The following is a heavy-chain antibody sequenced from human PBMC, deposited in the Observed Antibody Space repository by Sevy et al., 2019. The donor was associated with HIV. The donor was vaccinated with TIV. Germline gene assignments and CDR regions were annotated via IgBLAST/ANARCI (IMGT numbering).Heavy chain of an antibody. J-gene: IGHJ6*03. CDR2: IRSKANSYAT. Sequence: GGSLRLSCAASGFTFSGSAMHWVRQASGKGLEWVGRIRSKANSYATAYAASVKGRFTISRDDSKNTAYLQMNSLKTEDTAVYYCTRSGYCSSTSCYTDYYYYMDVWGKGTTVTVSS. V-gene: IGHV3-73*01. D-gene: IGHD2-2*02. CDR3: TRSGYCSSTSCYTDYYYYMDV. CDR1: GFTFSGSA.